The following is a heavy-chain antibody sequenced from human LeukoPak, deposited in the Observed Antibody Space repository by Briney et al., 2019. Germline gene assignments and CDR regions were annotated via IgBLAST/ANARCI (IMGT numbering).Heavy chain of an antibody. Sequence: PGGSLRLSCAASGFTFSRYVMHWVRQAPGKGLEYVSGISSNGDSTHYVSSVKDRFTISRDNSKNTLYLQMGSLRAEDMAVYYCAREGHSSGHCGAFDIWGQGTMVTVSS. V-gene: IGHV3-64*01. CDR1: GFTFSRYV. CDR3: AREGHSSGHCGAFDI. D-gene: IGHD3-22*01. J-gene: IGHJ3*02. CDR2: ISSNGDST.